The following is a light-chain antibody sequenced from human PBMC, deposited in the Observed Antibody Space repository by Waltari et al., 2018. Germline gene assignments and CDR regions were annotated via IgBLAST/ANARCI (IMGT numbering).Light chain of an antibody. J-gene: IGKJ4*01. V-gene: IGKV3-11*01. CDR3: QQRLTWPPLT. CDR2: DTY. Sequence: IVLTQSPATLSLSPGERATLSCRVSQSVSRYLAWYQQKPGQAPRLLIYDTYNRATGVPARFSGSGSGTDFTLTISSLEPEDFAVYYCQQRLTWPPLTFGGGTKVEMK. CDR1: QSVSRY.